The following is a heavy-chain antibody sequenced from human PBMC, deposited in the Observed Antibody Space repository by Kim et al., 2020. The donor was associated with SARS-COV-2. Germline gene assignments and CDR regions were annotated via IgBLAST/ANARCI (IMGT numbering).Heavy chain of an antibody. Sequence: ASVKVSCKASGYTFTNYAMHWVRQAPGQRLEWMGWINPVNGNTKSSQKFQGRVTITRDTSASTAYMELTSLRSEDTAVYYCARDIGRGERTGLRFDPWGQGTLVTVSS. CDR3: ARDIGRGERTGLRFDP. J-gene: IGHJ5*02. CDR2: INPVNGNT. V-gene: IGHV1-3*01. CDR1: GYTFTNYA. D-gene: IGHD2-21*01.